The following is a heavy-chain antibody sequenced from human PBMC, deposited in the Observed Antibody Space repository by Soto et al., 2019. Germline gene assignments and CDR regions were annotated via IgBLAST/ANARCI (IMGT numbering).Heavy chain of an antibody. V-gene: IGHV4-59*01. CDR3: ASGKLRYFDWLSQNNYYYYGMDV. CDR2: IYYSGST. CDR1: GGSISSYY. J-gene: IGHJ6*02. D-gene: IGHD3-9*01. Sequence: SETLSLTCTVSGGSISSYYWSWIRQPPGKGQEWIGYIYYSGSTNYNPSLKSRVTISVDTSKNQFSLKLSSVTAADTAVYYCASGKLRYFDWLSQNNYYYYGMDVWGQGTTVTVSS.